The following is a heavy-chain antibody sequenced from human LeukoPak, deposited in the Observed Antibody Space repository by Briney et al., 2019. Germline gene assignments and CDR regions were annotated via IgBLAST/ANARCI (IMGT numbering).Heavy chain of an antibody. CDR3: EKGVSSLVPATRVPDY. J-gene: IGHJ4*02. CDR1: GFTFSSYA. V-gene: IGHV3-23*01. CDR2: IGAGSGST. D-gene: IGHD2-2*01. Sequence: GGSLRLSCAASGFTFSSYAMNWVRQAPGKGLEWVSTIGAGSGSTYYADSVKGRFTISRDNSKNTLYLQMNSLRAEDTAVYYCEKGVSSLVPATRVPDYWGQGTLVTVSS.